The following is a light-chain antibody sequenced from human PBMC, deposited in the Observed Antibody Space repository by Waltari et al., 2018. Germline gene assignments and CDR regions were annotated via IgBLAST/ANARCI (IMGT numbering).Light chain of an antibody. CDR1: SSDVRGYHY. CDR2: DVS. V-gene: IGLV2-8*01. J-gene: IGLJ1*01. Sequence: QSALTQPASVSGSPGQSISLSCPGTSSDVRGYHYVTWYQQHPGKAPKLMIYDVSKRPSGVPDRFSGSKSGNTASLTVSGLQAEDEADYYCASYAGNNNFVFGSGTKVTVL. CDR3: ASYAGNNNFV.